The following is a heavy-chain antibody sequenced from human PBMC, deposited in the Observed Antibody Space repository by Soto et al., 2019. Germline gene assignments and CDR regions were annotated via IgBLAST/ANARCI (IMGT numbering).Heavy chain of an antibody. D-gene: IGHD6-19*01. CDR1: FTSYD. J-gene: IGHJ6*02. Sequence: QVQLVQSGAEVKKPGASVKVSCTFTSYDINWVRQAAGQGLEWMAWMNPNSGDTRFAQKFQGRVTMTRDTSKFTAYMELSNLRSEDTAVYYCARGPGSSDWRFSYYYMDVWDQETTVTVSS. V-gene: IGHV1-8*01. CDR2: MNPNSGDT. CDR3: ARGPGSSDWRFSYYYMDV.